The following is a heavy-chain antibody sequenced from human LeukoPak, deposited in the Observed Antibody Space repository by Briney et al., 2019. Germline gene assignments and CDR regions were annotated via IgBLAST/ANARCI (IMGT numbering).Heavy chain of an antibody. D-gene: IGHD6-19*01. V-gene: IGHV1-46*01. CDR1: GYTFTSCY. Sequence: ASVKLSCKASGYTFTSCYMHWVRHAPGQGPEWVGIINPSGGSTSYAQKFQGRVTMTRDTSTSTVYMELSSLRSEDTAVYYCARGGGIAVAGPLDYWGQGTLVTVPS. CDR2: INPSGGST. J-gene: IGHJ4*02. CDR3: ARGGGIAVAGPLDY.